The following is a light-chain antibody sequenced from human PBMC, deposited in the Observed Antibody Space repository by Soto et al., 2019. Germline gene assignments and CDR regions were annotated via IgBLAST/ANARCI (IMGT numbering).Light chain of an antibody. V-gene: IGKV3-20*01. CDR2: GAS. CDR1: QSFSIH. J-gene: IGKJ1*01. CDR3: QQYGSSPT. Sequence: EIVLTRSAGTLSVSLGERATLSCRASQSFSIHLAWYQQKPGQAPRRLIYGASSRATGIPDRFSGSGSATDFTLTISRLEPEDFAVYYCQQYGSSPTFGQGTKV.